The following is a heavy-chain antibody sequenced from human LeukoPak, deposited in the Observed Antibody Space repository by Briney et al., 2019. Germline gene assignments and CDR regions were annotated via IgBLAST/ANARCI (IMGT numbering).Heavy chain of an antibody. J-gene: IGHJ4*02. Sequence: GGSLRLSCAASGFSLSDHEMNWVRQAPGKGLEWISHISRRGDTIYYADSVTGRFTISRDSAKNSLLLQMNSLRAEDTAVYYCARDQWRLFDYWGQGTLVTVSS. CDR3: ARDQWRLFDY. V-gene: IGHV3-48*03. CDR1: GFSLSDHE. CDR2: ISRRGDTI. D-gene: IGHD2-21*02.